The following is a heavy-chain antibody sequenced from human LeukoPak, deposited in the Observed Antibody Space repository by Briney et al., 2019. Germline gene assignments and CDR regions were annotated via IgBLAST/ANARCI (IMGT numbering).Heavy chain of an antibody. V-gene: IGHV3-74*01. CDR2: IKSDGSST. Sequence: GGSLRLSCAASGFTFSNNWMHWVRQAPGEALMWVSRIKSDGSSTTYADSVKGRFTISRDNAKNTLYLQMNSLRAEDTAVYYCSRDSLSSCGGDCYSGLDVWGQGTTVTVSS. D-gene: IGHD2-21*02. J-gene: IGHJ6*02. CDR1: GFTFSNNW. CDR3: SRDSLSSCGGDCYSGLDV.